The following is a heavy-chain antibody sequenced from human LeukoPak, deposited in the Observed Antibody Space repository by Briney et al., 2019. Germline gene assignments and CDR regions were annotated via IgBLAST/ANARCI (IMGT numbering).Heavy chain of an antibody. V-gene: IGHV4-39*01. Sequence: SETLSLTCTVSGGSVTSSGHCWSWIRQPPGKGLEWIGCMYYSGSTFHGSSLKGRVTISLDTPKNQFSLRLSSVTAADTAIYYCVRHISGHANLDYWGQGTLVTVSS. CDR1: GGSVTSSGHC. J-gene: IGHJ4*02. CDR3: VRHISGHANLDY. CDR2: MYYSGST. D-gene: IGHD2-2*01.